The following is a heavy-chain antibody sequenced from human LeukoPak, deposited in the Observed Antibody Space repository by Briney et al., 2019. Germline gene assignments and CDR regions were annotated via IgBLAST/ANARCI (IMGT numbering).Heavy chain of an antibody. V-gene: IGHV4-4*07. CDR2: IYTSGST. CDR1: GGSISSYY. J-gene: IGHJ6*02. Sequence: PSETLSLTCTVSGGSISSYYWSWIRQPAGKGLEWIGRIYTSGSTNYNPSLKSRVTISVDTSKNQFSLKLSSVTAADTAVYYCARQERITIFGVVTDYGMDVWGQGTTVTVSS. D-gene: IGHD3-3*01. CDR3: ARQERITIFGVVTDYGMDV.